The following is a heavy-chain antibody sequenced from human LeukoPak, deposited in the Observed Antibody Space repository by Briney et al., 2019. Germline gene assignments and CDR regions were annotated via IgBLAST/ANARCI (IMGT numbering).Heavy chain of an antibody. CDR2: ISGSGGST. CDR3: ALKSSIAARRRQYFQH. D-gene: IGHD6-6*01. J-gene: IGHJ1*01. CDR1: GFTFSSYA. V-gene: IGHV3-23*01. Sequence: GGSLRLSCAASGFTFSSYAMSWVRQATGKGLEWVSAISGSGGSTYYADSVKGRFTISRDNSKNTLYLQMNSLRAEDTAVYYCALKSSIAARRRQYFQHWGQGTLVTVSS.